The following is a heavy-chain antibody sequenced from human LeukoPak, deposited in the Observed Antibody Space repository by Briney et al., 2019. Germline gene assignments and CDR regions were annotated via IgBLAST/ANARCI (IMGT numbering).Heavy chain of an antibody. Sequence: GGSLRLSCAASGFTFRSYSMNWVRQAPGKGLEWVSYISSSSSTIYYADSVKGRFTISRDNAKNSLYLQMNSLRAEDTAVYYCAREKDYYDSSGYRPYYFDYWGQGTLVTVSS. J-gene: IGHJ4*02. CDR1: GFTFRSYS. CDR2: ISSSSSTI. CDR3: AREKDYYDSSGYRPYYFDY. V-gene: IGHV3-48*01. D-gene: IGHD3-22*01.